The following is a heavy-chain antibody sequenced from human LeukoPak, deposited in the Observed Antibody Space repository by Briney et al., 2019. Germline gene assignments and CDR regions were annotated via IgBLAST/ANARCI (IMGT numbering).Heavy chain of an antibody. D-gene: IGHD6-6*01. CDR3: ASIEYNRSLCLFAP. CDR2: IYYSGRT. V-gene: IGHV4-61*05. Sequence: PPETLSLTCTVPGGSIRSTTYYWGWIRQPPGKGLGWIGYIYYSGRTNYNPSLNSRVTIPVDTSTNPFSLKLTSVTPANPPVYFCASIEYNRSLCLFAPGGEGTLLTVSS. J-gene: IGHJ1*01. CDR1: GGSIRSTTYY.